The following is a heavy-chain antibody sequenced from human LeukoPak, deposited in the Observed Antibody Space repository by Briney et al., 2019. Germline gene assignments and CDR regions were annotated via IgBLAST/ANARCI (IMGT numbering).Heavy chain of an antibody. CDR3: ARDRSAYSEYYFDY. V-gene: IGHV4-4*07. D-gene: IGHD3-3*01. CDR1: GGSTNTYC. Sequence: SETLSLTCTVSGGSTNTYCWSWIRQPAEKGLEWIGRIYPSGSTYYNPSLKSRVTISIDKSKNQFSLRLTSVTAADTAVYYCARDRSAYSEYYFDYWGQGSLVTVSS. CDR2: IYPSGST. J-gene: IGHJ4*02.